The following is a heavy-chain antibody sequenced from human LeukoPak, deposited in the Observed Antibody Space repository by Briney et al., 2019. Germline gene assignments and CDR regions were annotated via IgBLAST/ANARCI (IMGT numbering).Heavy chain of an antibody. D-gene: IGHD3-10*01. CDR1: GGSFSGYY. CDR3: ARPPPPPFRTLRGAPFDY. Sequence: SETLSLTCAVYGGSFSGYYWSWIRQPPGKGLEWIGEINHSGSTNYNPSLKSRVTISVDTSKNQFSLKLSSVTAAYTAVDYCARPPPPPFRTLRGAPFDYRGQGTLVTVSS. CDR2: INHSGST. J-gene: IGHJ4*02. V-gene: IGHV4-34*01.